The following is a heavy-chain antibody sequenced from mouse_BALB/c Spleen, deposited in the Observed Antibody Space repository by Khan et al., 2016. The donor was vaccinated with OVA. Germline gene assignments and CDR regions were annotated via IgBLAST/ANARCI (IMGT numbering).Heavy chain of an antibody. D-gene: IGHD1-1*01. V-gene: IGHV3-2*02. CDR1: GYSITSDYA. CDR3: ARVGTITTVVATDVDY. J-gene: IGHJ2*01. Sequence: EVELVESGPGLVKPSQSLSLTCTVTGYSITSDYAWNWIRQFPGNKLEWMGYISSRGRTSYNPSLKSRISITRDTSKNAFFLQLNSLTSEDTATNHFARVGTITTVVATDVDYWGQGTTLTVSS. CDR2: ISSRGRT.